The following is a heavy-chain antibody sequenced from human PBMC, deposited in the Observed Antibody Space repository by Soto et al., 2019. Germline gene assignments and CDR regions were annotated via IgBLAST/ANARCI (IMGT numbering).Heavy chain of an antibody. J-gene: IGHJ6*03. V-gene: IGHV4-59*08. CDR1: GGSISTYY. D-gene: IGHD3-10*01. CDR2: IYYSGST. Sequence: SETLSLTCTVSGGSISTYYWSWVRQPPGKGLEWIGYIYYSGSTNYNPSLKSRVTILVDTSKNQFSLNLISVTAADTAVYYCARLVNYYGSGSYYSKTNYYYYMDVWGKGTTVTVSS. CDR3: ARLVNYYGSGSYYSKTNYYYYMDV.